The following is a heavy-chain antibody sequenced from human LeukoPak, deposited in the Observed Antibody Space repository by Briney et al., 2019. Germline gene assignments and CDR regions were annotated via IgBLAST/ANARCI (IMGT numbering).Heavy chain of an antibody. V-gene: IGHV3-15*01. CDR2: IKSNADGGTP. CDR3: TTFYHEYSPY. CDR1: GFTFSSYG. D-gene: IGHD2/OR15-2a*01. J-gene: IGHJ4*02. Sequence: GGSLRLSCAASGFTFSSYGMHWVRQAPGKGLEWVGRIKSNADGGTPDYAAPARGRFTISRDDSKNTLYLQMNSLKTEDTAVYYCTTFYHEYSPYWGRGTLVTVSS.